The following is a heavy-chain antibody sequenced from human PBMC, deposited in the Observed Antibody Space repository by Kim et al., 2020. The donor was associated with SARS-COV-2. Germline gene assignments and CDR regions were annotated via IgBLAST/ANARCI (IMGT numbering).Heavy chain of an antibody. CDR3: ARSIAVAGTPLYFGY. CDR1: GYTFTSYA. D-gene: IGHD6-19*01. J-gene: IGHJ4*02. V-gene: IGHV7-4-1*02. CDR2: INTNTGNP. Sequence: ASVKVSCKASGYTFTSYAMNWVRQAPGQGLEWMGWINTNTGNPTYAQGFTGRFVFSLDTSVSTAYLQISSLKAEDTAVYYCARSIAVAGTPLYFGYWGQGTLVTVSS.